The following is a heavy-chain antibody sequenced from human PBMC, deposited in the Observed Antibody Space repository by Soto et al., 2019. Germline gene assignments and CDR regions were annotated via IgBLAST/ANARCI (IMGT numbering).Heavy chain of an antibody. CDR1: GFTFSSYG. CDR2: ISYDGSNK. J-gene: IGHJ4*02. Sequence: GGSLRLSCAASGFTFSSYGMHWVRQAPGKGLEWVAVISYDGSNKYYADSVKGRFTISRDNSKNTLYLQMNSLRAEDTAVYYCVRQGMDMVPTIRLDYWGQGTLVTVSS. V-gene: IGHV3-30*03. CDR3: VRQGMDMVPTIRLDY. D-gene: IGHD5-12*01.